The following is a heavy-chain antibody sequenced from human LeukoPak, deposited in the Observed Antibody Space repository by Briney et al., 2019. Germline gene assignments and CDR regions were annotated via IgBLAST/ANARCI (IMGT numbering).Heavy chain of an antibody. CDR1: GYTFTSCG. CDR2: ISAYNGNT. V-gene: IGHV1-18*01. J-gene: IGHJ5*02. D-gene: IGHD1-26*01. CDR3: ARLKLVGAEANWFDP. Sequence: ASVKVSCKASGYTFTSCGISWVRQAPGQGLEWMGWISAYNGNTNYAQKLQGRVTMTTDTSTSTAYMELRSLRSDDTAVYYCARLKLVGAEANWFDPWGQGTLVTVSS.